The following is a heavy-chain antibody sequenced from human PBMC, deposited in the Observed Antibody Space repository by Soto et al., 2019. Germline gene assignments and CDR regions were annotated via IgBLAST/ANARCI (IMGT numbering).Heavy chain of an antibody. V-gene: IGHV3-23*01. CDR3: ARVVGGGNVYYDF. J-gene: IGHJ4*02. Sequence: EVQLLESGGGLVQPGGSLRLSCAASGFTFSSCAMGWVRQAPGKGLEWVSGGSGNGGSTYYADSVKGRFTISRDTSKNTLYLIIDSLGAEDTAISYCARVVGGGNVYYDFWGQGTLVTVSS. D-gene: IGHD2-15*01. CDR1: GFTFSSCA. CDR2: GSGNGGST.